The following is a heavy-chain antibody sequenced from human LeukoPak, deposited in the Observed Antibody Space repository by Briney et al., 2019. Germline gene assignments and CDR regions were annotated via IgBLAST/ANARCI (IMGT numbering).Heavy chain of an antibody. Sequence: SETLSLTCTVSGGPISAYYWNWVRQPPGKGLEWIGYIYLSANTNYNPSLKSRVTISVDTSKNQFSLRLTSVTAADTAVYYCAGLSITGTFDYWGQGTLVTVSS. CDR2: IYLSANT. V-gene: IGHV4-4*09. CDR1: GGPISAYY. CDR3: AGLSITGTFDY. D-gene: IGHD1-20*01. J-gene: IGHJ4*02.